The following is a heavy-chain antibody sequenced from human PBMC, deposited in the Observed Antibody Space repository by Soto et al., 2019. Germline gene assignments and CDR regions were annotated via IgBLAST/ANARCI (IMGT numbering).Heavy chain of an antibody. D-gene: IGHD4-4*01. Sequence: SETLSLTCTVSGGSISSGDYYWSWIRQPPGKGLEWIGYIYYSGSTYYNPSLKSRVTISVDTSKNQFSLKLSSVTAADTAVYYCASAVTTREYYFDYWGQGXLVTVSS. CDR1: GGSISSGDYY. V-gene: IGHV4-30-4*01. CDR2: IYYSGST. J-gene: IGHJ4*02. CDR3: ASAVTTREYYFDY.